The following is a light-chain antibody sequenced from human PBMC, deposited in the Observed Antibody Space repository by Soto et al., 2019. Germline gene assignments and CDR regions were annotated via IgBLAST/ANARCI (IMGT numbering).Light chain of an antibody. V-gene: IGKV1-39*01. J-gene: IGKJ3*01. CDR3: QQSSSTPRT. CDR1: QSISSY. Sequence: DIQMTQSPSSLSASVGDRVTITCRASQSISSYLNWYQQKPGTAPKLLIYAASSLHSGVPSRFSGSGSGTDFTLTISSLQPEDFATYYCQQSSSTPRTFGPGTKVDIK. CDR2: AAS.